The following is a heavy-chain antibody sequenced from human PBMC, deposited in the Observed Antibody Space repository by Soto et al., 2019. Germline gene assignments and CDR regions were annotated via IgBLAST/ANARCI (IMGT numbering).Heavy chain of an antibody. CDR3: VRDFGWYFRSGYMDV. D-gene: IGHD3-3*01. V-gene: IGHV3-21*01. CDR1: GFTCSDHY. J-gene: IGHJ6*03. CDR2: INEDSSYI. Sequence: GGSLRLSCAASGFTCSDHYIDWVRQAPGKGLEWVSSINEDSSYIYYAHSLRGRFTISRDNAKDSLYLQMNSLRAEDTAVYYCVRDFGWYFRSGYMDVWGDGATVTVSS.